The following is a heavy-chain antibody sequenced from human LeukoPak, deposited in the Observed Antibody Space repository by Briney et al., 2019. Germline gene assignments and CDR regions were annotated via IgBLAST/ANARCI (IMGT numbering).Heavy chain of an antibody. J-gene: IGHJ4*02. Sequence: PSETLSLTCAVYGGSFSGYYWSWIRQPPGKGLEWIGEINHSGSTNYNPSLKSRVTISVDTSKNQFSLRLSSVTAADTAVYYCARTRYYYNSRSYGAPYYFDYWGQGTLVTVSS. D-gene: IGHD3-10*01. CDR1: GGSFSGYY. V-gene: IGHV4-34*01. CDR3: ARTRYYYNSRSYGAPYYFDY. CDR2: INHSGST.